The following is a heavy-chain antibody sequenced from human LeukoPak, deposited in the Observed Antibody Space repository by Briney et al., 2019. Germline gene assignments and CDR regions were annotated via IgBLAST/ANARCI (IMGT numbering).Heavy chain of an antibody. CDR2: ISSSSSTI. Sequence: GGSLRLSCTASGFTFGDYAMNWVRQAPGKGLEWVSYISSSSSTIHYADSVKGRFTISRDNAKNSLYLQMNSLRAEDTAVYYCARDRAWFGELLSPGPWGQGTLVTVSS. V-gene: IGHV3-48*04. D-gene: IGHD3-10*01. J-gene: IGHJ5*02. CDR3: ARDRAWFGELLSPGP. CDR1: GFTFGDYA.